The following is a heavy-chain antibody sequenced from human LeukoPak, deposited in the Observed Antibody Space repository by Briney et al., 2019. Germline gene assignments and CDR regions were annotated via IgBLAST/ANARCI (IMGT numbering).Heavy chain of an antibody. V-gene: IGHV3-15*01. Sequence: PGGSLRLSCAASGFTFSNAWMSWVRQAPGKGLEWVGRIKSKTDGGTTDYAAPVKGRFTISRDDPKNTLYLQMNSLKTEDTAVYYCTTDYGLYGMDVWGQGTTVTVSS. J-gene: IGHJ6*02. CDR3: TTDYGLYGMDV. CDR2: IKSKTDGGTT. CDR1: GFTFSNAW. D-gene: IGHD3-3*01.